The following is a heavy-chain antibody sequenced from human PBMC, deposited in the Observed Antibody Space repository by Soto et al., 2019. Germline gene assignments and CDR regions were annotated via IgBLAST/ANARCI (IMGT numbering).Heavy chain of an antibody. CDR3: ARSTTVPTWGWFDP. CDR1: GGSISSYY. CDR2: IYYSGST. D-gene: IGHD4-17*01. Sequence: QVQLQESDPGLVKPSETLSLTCTVSGGSISSYYWSWIRQPPGKGLEWIGYIYYSGSTNYNPSLKSRVTISVDTSKNQFSLKLSSVTAADTAVYYCARSTTVPTWGWFDPWGQGTLVTVSS. V-gene: IGHV4-59*08. J-gene: IGHJ5*02.